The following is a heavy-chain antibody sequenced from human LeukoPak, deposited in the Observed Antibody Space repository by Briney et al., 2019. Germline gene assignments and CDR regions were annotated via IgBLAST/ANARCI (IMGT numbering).Heavy chain of an antibody. CDR2: IRSKANSYAT. D-gene: IGHD1-1*01. V-gene: IGHV3-73*01. Sequence: TGGSLRLPCAASGFTFSGSAMHWVRQASGKGLEWVGRIRSKANSYATAYAASVKGRFTISRDDSKNTAYLQMNSLKTEDTAVYYCTRLELEPSGFDYWGQGTLVTVSS. CDR3: TRLELEPSGFDY. CDR1: GFTFSGSA. J-gene: IGHJ4*02.